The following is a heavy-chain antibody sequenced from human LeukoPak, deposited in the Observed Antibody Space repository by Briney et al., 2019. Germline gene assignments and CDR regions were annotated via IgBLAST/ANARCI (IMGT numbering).Heavy chain of an antibody. CDR1: GYTFTGYY. Sequence: ASVKVSCKASGYTFTGYYMHWVRQAPGQGLEWMGWINPNSGGTNYAQKFQGWVTMTRDTSISTAYMELSRLRSDDTAVYYCARERGLRYFDWSYSSVDYWGQGTLVTVSS. D-gene: IGHD3-9*01. CDR2: INPNSGGT. J-gene: IGHJ4*02. V-gene: IGHV1-2*04. CDR3: ARERGLRYFDWSYSSVDY.